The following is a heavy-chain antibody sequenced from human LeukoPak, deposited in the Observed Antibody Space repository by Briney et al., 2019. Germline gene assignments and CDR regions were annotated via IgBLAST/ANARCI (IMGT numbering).Heavy chain of an antibody. J-gene: IGHJ5*02. CDR1: GFTFSSYE. V-gene: IGHV3-48*03. Sequence: PGGSLRLSCAASGFTFSSYEMNWVREAPGKGLEGVSYISSSGSTIFYADSVKGRFTISRDNAKNSLYLQMNSLRAEDTAVYYCARDLWFEHWGQGTLVTVSS. CDR3: ARDLWFEH. CDR2: ISSSGSTI.